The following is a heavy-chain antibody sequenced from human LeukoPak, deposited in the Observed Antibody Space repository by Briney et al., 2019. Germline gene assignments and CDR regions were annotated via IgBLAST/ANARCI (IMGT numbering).Heavy chain of an antibody. CDR2: ISGSGGST. Sequence: PGGSLRLSCAASGFTFSSYAMSRVRQAPGKGLEWVSAISGSGGSTYYADSVKGRFTISRDNSKNPLYLQMSSVRAEDTAVYYCAKDEQPQMAADAFDIWGQGTMVTVSS. CDR1: GFTFSSYA. J-gene: IGHJ3*02. V-gene: IGHV3-23*01. D-gene: IGHD5-24*01. CDR3: AKDEQPQMAADAFDI.